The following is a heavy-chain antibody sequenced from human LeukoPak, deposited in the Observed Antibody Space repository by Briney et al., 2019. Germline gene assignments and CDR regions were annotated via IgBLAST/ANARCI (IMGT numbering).Heavy chain of an antibody. CDR1: GFTFSNAW. D-gene: IGHD1-1*01. Sequence: GGSLRLSCAASGFTFSNAWMSWVRQAPGKGLEWVGRIKSKTDGGTTDYAAPVKGRFTISRDDSKKTLYLQTTSLKTENTAVNYCTTPPYNWNDRLDYGDQGPLVTVSS. CDR2: IKSKTDGGTT. V-gene: IGHV3-15*01. J-gene: IGHJ4*02. CDR3: TTPPYNWNDRLDY.